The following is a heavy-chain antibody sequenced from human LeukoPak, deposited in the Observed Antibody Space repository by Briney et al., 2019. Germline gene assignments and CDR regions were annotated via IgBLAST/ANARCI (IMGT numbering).Heavy chain of an antibody. Sequence: GESLKISCKASGYTFTSYWIGWVRQMPGKGLEWMAIINPGDSDTRYSPSFQGQVTISADKSIGTAYLQWSSLKASDTAIYYCARDWKDPAAFDIWGQGTMVTVIS. D-gene: IGHD1-1*01. V-gene: IGHV5-51*01. J-gene: IGHJ3*02. CDR3: ARDWKDPAAFDI. CDR2: INPGDSDT. CDR1: GYTFTSYW.